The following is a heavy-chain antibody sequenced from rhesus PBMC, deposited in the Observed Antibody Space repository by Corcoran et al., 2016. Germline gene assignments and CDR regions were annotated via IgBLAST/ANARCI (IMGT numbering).Heavy chain of an antibody. CDR3: TRGRSSSIQYFEF. J-gene: IGHJ1*01. Sequence: QVQLVQSGAEIKQPGASVKLSCKASGYTFTSYYMHWVRQAPGQGLEWIGLISPYNGNKDNSQNFQGRGTITTKTSTSTVYMELSSLRSEDTAVYYCTRGRSSSIQYFEFWGLGALVTLSP. V-gene: IGHV1-1*01. CDR2: ISPYNGNK. CDR1: GYTFTSYY. D-gene: IGHD4-29*01.